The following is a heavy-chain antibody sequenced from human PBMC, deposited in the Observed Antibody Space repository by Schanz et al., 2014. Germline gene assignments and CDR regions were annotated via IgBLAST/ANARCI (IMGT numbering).Heavy chain of an antibody. D-gene: IGHD6-13*01. CDR1: GFTFSSFG. Sequence: QVQLVESGGGVVQPGGSLRLSCAASGFTFSSFGMHWVRQAPGKGLEWVAFIQNDGSNYYHADSVKGRFTISRDNSKNTLYLQINSLRTEDTAVFYCAKGLGTRSNNFDYWGQGTLVIVSS. CDR3: AKGLGTRSNNFDY. V-gene: IGHV3-30*02. J-gene: IGHJ4*02. CDR2: IQNDGSNY.